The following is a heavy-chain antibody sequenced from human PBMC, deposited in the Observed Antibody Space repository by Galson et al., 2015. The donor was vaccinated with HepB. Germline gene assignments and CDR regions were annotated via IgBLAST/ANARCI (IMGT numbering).Heavy chain of an antibody. D-gene: IGHD2-21*02. J-gene: IGHJ3*01. V-gene: IGHV3-33*08. CDR3: ARPPLVVDTAHDALEF. Sequence: SLRLSCATSGFHFSSYGMHWVRRAPGKGLEWVSLIWHDGSEKYYTESVKGRFTISRDNSREMVYLQMNNLRVDDTAIYYCARPPLVVDTAHDALEFWGRGTVVTVSS. CDR1: GFHFSSYG. CDR2: IWHDGSEK.